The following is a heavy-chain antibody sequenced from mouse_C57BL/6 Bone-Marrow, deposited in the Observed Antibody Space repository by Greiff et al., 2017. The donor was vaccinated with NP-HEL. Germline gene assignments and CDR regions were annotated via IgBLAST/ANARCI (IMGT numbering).Heavy chain of an antibody. D-gene: IGHD1-1*01. V-gene: IGHV2-9-1*01. J-gene: IGHJ4*01. CDR1: GFSLTSYA. CDR3: ARNRYYGSSYDEYYYAMDY. Sequence: VQLQESGPGLVAPSQSLSITCTVSGFSLTSYAISWVRQPPGKGLEWLGVIWTGGGTNYNSALKSRLSISKDNSKSQVFLKMNSLQTDDTARYYCARNRYYGSSYDEYYYAMDYWGQGTSVTVSS. CDR2: IWTGGGT.